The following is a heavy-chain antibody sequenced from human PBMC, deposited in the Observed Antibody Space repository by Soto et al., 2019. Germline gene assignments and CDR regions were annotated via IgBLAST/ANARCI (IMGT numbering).Heavy chain of an antibody. Sequence: QITLKESGPTLVKPKETLTLTCIYSGFSFSSVGEGVGWVRQPPGKALEWLALIYWDDDKKYGPSLEDRITVTRDTSKNQVVFTMINMDPVDTATYYCVHRRYSSYFDSWGRGTRVTVSS. CDR2: IYWDDDK. J-gene: IGHJ4*02. V-gene: IGHV2-5*05. CDR1: GFSFSSVGEG. D-gene: IGHD2-15*01. CDR3: VHRRYSSYFDS.